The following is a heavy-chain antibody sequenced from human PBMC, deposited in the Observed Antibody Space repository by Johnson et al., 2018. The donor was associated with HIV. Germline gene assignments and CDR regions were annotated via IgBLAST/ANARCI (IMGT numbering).Heavy chain of an antibody. CDR3: TTDLVAPHACDI. CDR2: IESKTDGGTT. Sequence: VQLVESGGGLVKPGGSLRLSCAASGFTFSNDWMSWVRQAPGKGLEWVGRIESKTDGGTTDYAAPVKGRFTISRDYSTNTLYLQMNRLKADDTAVYYCTTDLVAPHACDIWGPGTMVTVSS. CDR1: GFTFSNDW. D-gene: IGHD2-15*01. J-gene: IGHJ3*02. V-gene: IGHV3-15*04.